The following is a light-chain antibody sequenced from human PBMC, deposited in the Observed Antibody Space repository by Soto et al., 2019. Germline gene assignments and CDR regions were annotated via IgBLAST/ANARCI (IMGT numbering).Light chain of an antibody. Sequence: QSALTQLRSVSGSPGQSVTISCTGATNNVGNYNYVSWYQQHPSKAPKLMISDVTERPSGVPDRFSASKSGITASLTISGLQAEDEADYYCCSYAGSYSYVFGTGTKVTVL. CDR2: DVT. V-gene: IGLV2-11*01. CDR1: TNNVGNYNY. CDR3: CSYAGSYSYV. J-gene: IGLJ1*01.